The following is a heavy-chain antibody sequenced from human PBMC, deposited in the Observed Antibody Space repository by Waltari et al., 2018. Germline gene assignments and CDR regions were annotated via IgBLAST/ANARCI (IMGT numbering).Heavy chain of an antibody. CDR2: INHSGST. Sequence: QVQLQQWGAGLLKPSETLSLTCAVYGGSFSGYYWSWIRQPPGKGLEWIGEINHSGSTNYNPSLKSRVTISVDTSKNQFSLKLSSVTAADTAVYYCAGYRLRFSTYYYGMDVWGQGTTVTVSS. D-gene: IGHD3-3*01. V-gene: IGHV4-34*01. CDR3: AGYRLRFSTYYYGMDV. CDR1: GGSFSGYY. J-gene: IGHJ6*02.